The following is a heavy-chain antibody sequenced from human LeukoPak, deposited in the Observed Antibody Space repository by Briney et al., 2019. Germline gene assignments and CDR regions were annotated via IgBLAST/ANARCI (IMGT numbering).Heavy chain of an antibody. CDR3: VSFYEAY. V-gene: IGHV3-74*01. J-gene: IGHJ4*02. CDR1: GNYW. Sequence: GSLKLSCAASGNYWMHWVRQAPGKGLVWVSHINSDGSWTSYADSVKGRFTISKDNAKNTVYLQMNNLRAEDTAVYYCVSFYEAYWGRGTLVTVSS. D-gene: IGHD2/OR15-2a*01. CDR2: INSDGSWT.